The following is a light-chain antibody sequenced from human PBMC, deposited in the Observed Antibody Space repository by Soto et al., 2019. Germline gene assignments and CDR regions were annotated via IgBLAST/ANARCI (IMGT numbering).Light chain of an antibody. CDR1: TGAVTSGHY. CDR3: LLYYSGVRI. CDR2: DTT. Sequence: QAVVTQEPSLTVSPGGTVTLTCGSSTGAVTSGHYPYWFQQKPGQAPRALIYDTTNKHSWTPARFSGSLLGGKAALTLSGAQPXDEADYYCLLYYSGVRIFGGGTKVTVL. V-gene: IGLV7-46*01. J-gene: IGLJ2*01.